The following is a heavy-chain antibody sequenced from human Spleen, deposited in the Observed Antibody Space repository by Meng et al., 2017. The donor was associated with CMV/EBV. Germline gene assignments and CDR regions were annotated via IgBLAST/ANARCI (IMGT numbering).Heavy chain of an antibody. CDR3: ARDRFAGSVGYPSPAFDI. CDR2: ISSSGSTI. J-gene: IGHJ3*02. CDR1: GFTFSSYE. V-gene: IGHV3-48*03. Sequence: GESLKISCAASGFTFSSYEMNWVRQAPGKGLEWVSYISSSGSTIYYADSVKGRFIISRDNAQKTLHLQMNSLRAEDTAVYYCARDRFAGSVGYPSPAFDIWGQGTMVTV. D-gene: IGHD6-19*01.